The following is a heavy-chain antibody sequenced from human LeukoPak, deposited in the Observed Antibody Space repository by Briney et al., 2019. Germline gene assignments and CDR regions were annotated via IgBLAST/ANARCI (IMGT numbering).Heavy chain of an antibody. CDR2: IYYDGST. J-gene: IGHJ4*02. V-gene: IGHV4-39*01. CDR1: DGSISSSSYY. D-gene: IGHD5-18*01. CDR3: ARRGYNYSFDY. Sequence: SETLSLTCTVSDGSISSSSYYWGWIRQPPGKGLEWIGTIYYDGSTYYNPSLKSRVTILLDTSKDQISLKLISVTAAETAVYYCARRGYNYSFDYWGQGTLVTVSS.